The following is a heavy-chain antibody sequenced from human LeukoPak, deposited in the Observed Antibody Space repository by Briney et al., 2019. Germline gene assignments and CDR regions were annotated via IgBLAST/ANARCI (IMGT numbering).Heavy chain of an antibody. CDR2: IYYSGST. D-gene: IGHD3-16*02. Sequence: PSETLSLTCTVSGGSISSSSYYWGWIRQPPGKGLEWIGSIYYSGSTYYNPSLKSRVTISVDTSKNQFSLKLSSVTAADTAVYYCASPGFQGLRLGELSHPFGFGYWGQGTLVTVSS. CDR3: ASPGFQGLRLGELSHPFGFGY. J-gene: IGHJ4*02. CDR1: GGSISSSSYY. V-gene: IGHV4-39*01.